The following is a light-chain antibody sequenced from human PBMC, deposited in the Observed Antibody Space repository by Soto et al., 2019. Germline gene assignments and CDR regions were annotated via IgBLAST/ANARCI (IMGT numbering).Light chain of an antibody. J-gene: IGLJ1*01. V-gene: IGLV1-44*01. CDR2: TTN. CDR3: AAWDDSLNGHV. CDR1: SSNIGTSS. Sequence: QSVLTQPHSASGTPGQRVTISCSGSSSNIGTSSVHWFQQLPGTAPKLLISTTNQRPSGVPERFSGSKSGTSASLAISGLQSEYEYDYYCAAWDDSLNGHVFGTGTKVTVL.